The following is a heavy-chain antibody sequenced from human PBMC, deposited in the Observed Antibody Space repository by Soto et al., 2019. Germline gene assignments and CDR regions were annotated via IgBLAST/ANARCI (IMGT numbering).Heavy chain of an antibody. J-gene: IGHJ5*02. Sequence: GASAKVSCKASGYTFTSYDINWVRQATGQGLEWMGWMNPNSGNTGYAQKFRGRVTMTRNTSISTAYMGLSSLRSEDTAVYYCARGANVDMNWFDPWGQGTLVTVSS. CDR2: MNPNSGNT. V-gene: IGHV1-8*01. CDR3: ARGANVDMNWFDP. D-gene: IGHD2-15*01. CDR1: GYTFTSYD.